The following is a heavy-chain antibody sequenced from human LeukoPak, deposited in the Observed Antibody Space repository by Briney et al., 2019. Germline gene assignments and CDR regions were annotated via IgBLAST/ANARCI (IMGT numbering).Heavy chain of an antibody. CDR3: YTSITDY. V-gene: IGHV3-15*07. D-gene: IGHD2-21*01. J-gene: IGHJ4*02. CDR2: IRSKIDGRAT. CDR1: GFNVNNAW. Sequence: PGGSLRLSCAASGFNVNNAWMSWVRQAPGKGLEWVGRIRSKIDGRATDYAAPVKGRFTISRDDSKNTLYLQINSLKIEDTAMYYCYTSITDYWGQGTLVTVSS.